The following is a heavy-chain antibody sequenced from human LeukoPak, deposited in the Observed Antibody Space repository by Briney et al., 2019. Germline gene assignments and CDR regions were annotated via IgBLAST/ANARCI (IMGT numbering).Heavy chain of an antibody. D-gene: IGHD2-2*01. V-gene: IGHV3-30*04. Sequence: PGRSLRPSCAASGFTFSSYAMHWVRQAPGKGLEWVAVISYDGSNKYYADSVKGRFTISRDNSKNTLYLQMNSLRAEDTAVYYCAILSKGDQLLSARVDGMDVWGKGTTVTVSS. CDR2: ISYDGSNK. CDR1: GFTFSSYA. J-gene: IGHJ6*04. CDR3: AILSKGDQLLSARVDGMDV.